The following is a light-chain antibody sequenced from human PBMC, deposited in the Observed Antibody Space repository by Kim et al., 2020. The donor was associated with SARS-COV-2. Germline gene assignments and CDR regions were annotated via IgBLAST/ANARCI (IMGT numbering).Light chain of an antibody. V-gene: IGLV1-44*01. CDR1: SSNIGSNT. J-gene: IGLJ3*02. Sequence: QPVLTQPPSASGTPGQRVTISCSGSSSNIGSNTVNWYQQLPGTAPKLLIYSNKQRPSGVPDRFSGSKSGTSASLAISGLQSEDEADYYCAAWDDSLNGLCVFGGGTQLTVL. CDR2: SNK. CDR3: AAWDDSLNGLCV.